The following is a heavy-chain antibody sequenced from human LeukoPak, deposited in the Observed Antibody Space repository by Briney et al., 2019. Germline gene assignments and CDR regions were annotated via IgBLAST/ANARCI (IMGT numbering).Heavy chain of an antibody. J-gene: IGHJ4*02. CDR1: GGSFSGYY. CDR2: INHSGST. CDR3: ARVDLDYGDSFDY. V-gene: IGHV4-34*01. Sequence: KASETLSLTCAVYGGSFSGYYWSWIRQPLGKGLEWIGEINHSGSTNYNPSLKSRVTISVDTSKNQFSLKLSSVTAADTAVYYCARVDLDYGDSFDYWGQGTLVTVSS. D-gene: IGHD4-17*01.